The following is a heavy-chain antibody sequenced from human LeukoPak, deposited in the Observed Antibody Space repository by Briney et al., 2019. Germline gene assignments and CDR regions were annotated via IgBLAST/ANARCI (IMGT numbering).Heavy chain of an antibody. CDR2: IRYDGSNE. D-gene: IGHD2-2*01. V-gene: IGHV3-30*02. J-gene: IGHJ3*02. Sequence: PGGSLRLSCAASGFTFSSYGMHWVRQAPGKGLEWVTFIRYDGSNEYYADSVKGRFTISRDNSKNTLYLQMNSLRAEDTAVYYCARGFVVVPAAPGAFDIWGQGTMVTVSS. CDR1: GFTFSSYG. CDR3: ARGFVVVPAAPGAFDI.